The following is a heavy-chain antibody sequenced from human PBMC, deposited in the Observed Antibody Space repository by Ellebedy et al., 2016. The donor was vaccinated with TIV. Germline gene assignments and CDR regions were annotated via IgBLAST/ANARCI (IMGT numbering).Heavy chain of an antibody. J-gene: IGHJ2*01. CDR1: GFPFSSYT. CDR2: ISGSSTYI. CDR3: ASKVPAPTTAPPNRYFDL. Sequence: GESLKISCAASGFPFSSYTMTWVRQAPGKGLEWVSSISGSSTYISYADSVKGRFAISRDNAKNSLYLQMKSRRPEDTAVYYCASKVPAPTTAPPNRYFDLWGRGTLVTVSS. D-gene: IGHD4-17*01. V-gene: IGHV3-21*01.